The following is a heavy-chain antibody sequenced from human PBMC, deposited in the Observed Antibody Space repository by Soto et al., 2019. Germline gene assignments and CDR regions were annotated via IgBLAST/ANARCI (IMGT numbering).Heavy chain of an antibody. V-gene: IGHV5-51*01. D-gene: IGHD2-2*01. CDR2: IYPGDSDT. J-gene: IGHJ6*02. CDR1: GYSFTSYW. CDR3: ASSPRGYCSSTSCRELGNYYGMDV. Sequence: ESLKISCKGSGYSFTSYWIAWVRQMPGKGLERKGIIYPGDSDTRYSPSFQGHVTISADKSISTAYLQWSSLKASDTAMYYCASSPRGYCSSTSCRELGNYYGMDVWGQGTTVTVSS.